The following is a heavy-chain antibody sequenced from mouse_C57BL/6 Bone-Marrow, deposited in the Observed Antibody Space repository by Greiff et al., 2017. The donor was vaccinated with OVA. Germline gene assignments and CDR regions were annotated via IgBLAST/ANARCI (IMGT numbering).Heavy chain of an antibody. Sequence: QVQLQQPGAELVKPGASVKLSCKASGYTFTSYWMHWVKQRPGQGLEWIGMIHPNSGSTNYNEKFKSKATLTVDKSSSTAYMKLSSLTSEDSAVYYCARFDGWLLRAIDYWGQGTSVTVSS. CDR1: GYTFTSYW. CDR2: IHPNSGST. CDR3: ARFDGWLLRAIDY. V-gene: IGHV1-64*01. D-gene: IGHD2-3*01. J-gene: IGHJ4*01.